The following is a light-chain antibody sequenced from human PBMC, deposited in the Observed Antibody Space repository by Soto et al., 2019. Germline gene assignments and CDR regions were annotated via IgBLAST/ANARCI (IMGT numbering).Light chain of an antibody. Sequence: DIPLTPSPSTLSVSLGERVPLTCRASQSISSYLDWYQQKPGQAPRLLIYAASSWQSGVPSRFSGSGSGTDFTLTISSLQPEDFAAYYCQQRYSTPFSFGQGTKLDI. V-gene: IGKV1-39*01. CDR3: QQRYSTPFS. CDR2: AAS. J-gene: IGKJ1*01. CDR1: QSISSY.